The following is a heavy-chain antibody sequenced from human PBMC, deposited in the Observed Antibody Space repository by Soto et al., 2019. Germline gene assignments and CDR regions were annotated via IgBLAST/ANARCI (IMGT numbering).Heavy chain of an antibody. V-gene: IGHV3-23*01. Sequence: HPGGSLRLSCAASGFTFSSYAMSWVRQAPGKGLEWVSAISGSGGSTYYADSVKGRFTISRDNSKNTLYLQMNSLRAEDTAVYYCAKARAQYYDFWSGYPVDSWGQGT. J-gene: IGHJ4*02. CDR3: AKARAQYYDFWSGYPVDS. D-gene: IGHD3-3*01. CDR1: GFTFSSYA. CDR2: ISGSGGST.